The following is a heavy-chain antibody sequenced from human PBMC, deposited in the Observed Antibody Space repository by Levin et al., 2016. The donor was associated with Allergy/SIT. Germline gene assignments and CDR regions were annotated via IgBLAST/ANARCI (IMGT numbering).Heavy chain of an antibody. D-gene: IGHD2-15*01. CDR1: GGSVSSGSYY. CDR3: ARGVVVAATLNWFVP. Sequence: SETLSLTCTVSGGSVSSGSYYWSWIRQPPGKGLEWIGYIYYSGSTNYNPSLKSRVTISVDTSKNQFSLKLSSVTAADTAVYYCARGVVVAATLNWFVPLGAREPWSPSPQ. J-gene: IGHJ5*02. CDR2: IYYSGST. V-gene: IGHV4-61*01.